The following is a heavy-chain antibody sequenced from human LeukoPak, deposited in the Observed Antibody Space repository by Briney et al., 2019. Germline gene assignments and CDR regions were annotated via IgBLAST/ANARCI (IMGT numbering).Heavy chain of an antibody. V-gene: IGHV3-48*04. CDR1: GFTFSSYS. D-gene: IGHD3-9*01. Sequence: GGSLRLSCAASGFTFSSYSMNWVRQAPGKGLEWVSYISSSSSTIYYADSVKGRFTISRDNAKNSLYLQMNSLRAEDTAVYYCARASNYDILTGDTDYWGQGTLVTVSS. J-gene: IGHJ4*02. CDR2: ISSSSSTI. CDR3: ARASNYDILTGDTDY.